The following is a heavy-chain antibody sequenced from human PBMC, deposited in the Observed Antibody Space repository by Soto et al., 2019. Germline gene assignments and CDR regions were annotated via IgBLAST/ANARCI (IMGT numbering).Heavy chain of an antibody. CDR2: IYYSGST. V-gene: IGHV4-31*03. CDR3: ARSRRGDAFDI. J-gene: IGHJ3*02. D-gene: IGHD3-16*01. Sequence: TLSLTCTVSGGSISSGGYYWSWIRQHPGKGLEWIGYIYYSGSTYYNPSLKSRVTISVDTSKNQFSLKLSSVTAADTAVYYCARSRRGDAFDIWGQGTMVTVSS. CDR1: GGSISSGGYY.